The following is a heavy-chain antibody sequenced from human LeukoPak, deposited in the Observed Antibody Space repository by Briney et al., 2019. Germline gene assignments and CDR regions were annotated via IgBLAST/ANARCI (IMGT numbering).Heavy chain of an antibody. V-gene: IGHV1-2*02. CDR3: ARAAYNWNDGWFDP. D-gene: IGHD1-20*01. CDR2: INPNSGGT. Sequence: ASVKVSCKASGYTFTGYYMHWVRQAPGQGLEWMGWINPNSGGTNYAQKFQGTVTMTRDTSISTAYMELSRLRSDDTAVYYCARAAYNWNDGWFDPWGQGTLVTVSS. CDR1: GYTFTGYY. J-gene: IGHJ5*02.